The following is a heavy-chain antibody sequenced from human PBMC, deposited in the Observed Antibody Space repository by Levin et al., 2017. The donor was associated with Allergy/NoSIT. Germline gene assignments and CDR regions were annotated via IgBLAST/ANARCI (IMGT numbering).Heavy chain of an antibody. CDR2: ISSSGSTI. D-gene: IGHD2-2*01. Sequence: GGSLRLSCAASGFTFSDYYMSWIRQAPGKGLEWVSYISSSGSTIYYADSVKGRFTISRDNAKNSLYLQMNSLRAEDTAVYYCARVRGGRYHCSSTSCHYPYYFDYWGQGTLVTVSS. V-gene: IGHV3-11*01. J-gene: IGHJ4*02. CDR3: ARVRGGRYHCSSTSCHYPYYFDY. CDR1: GFTFSDYY.